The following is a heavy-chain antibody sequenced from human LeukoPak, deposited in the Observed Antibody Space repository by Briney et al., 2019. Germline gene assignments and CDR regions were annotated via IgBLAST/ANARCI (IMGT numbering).Heavy chain of an antibody. CDR3: AKEWSSGFDYYGMDV. Sequence: GGSLRLSCAASGFTFSSYGMHWVRQAPGKGLEWVAVISYDGSNKYYADSVKGRFTISRDNSKSTLYLQMNSLRAEDTAVYYCAKEWSSGFDYYGMDVWGKGTTVTVSA. D-gene: IGHD6-19*01. CDR1: GFTFSSYG. J-gene: IGHJ6*04. CDR2: ISYDGSNK. V-gene: IGHV3-30*18.